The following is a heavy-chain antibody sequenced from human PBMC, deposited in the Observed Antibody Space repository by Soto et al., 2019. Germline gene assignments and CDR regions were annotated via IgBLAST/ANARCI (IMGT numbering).Heavy chain of an antibody. Sequence: QLQLQESGPGLVKPSETLSLTCSVSGGSISSSSYFWGWIRQPPGKGLEWIGSIYYGGGTYYNPSLKSRVTVSVDTSKNQFSLKLSSVTAADTAVYYCARHPSDFWFDPWGQGTLVTVSS. D-gene: IGHD2-21*02. V-gene: IGHV4-39*01. CDR1: GGSISSSSYF. J-gene: IGHJ5*02. CDR3: ARHPSDFWFDP. CDR2: IYYGGGT.